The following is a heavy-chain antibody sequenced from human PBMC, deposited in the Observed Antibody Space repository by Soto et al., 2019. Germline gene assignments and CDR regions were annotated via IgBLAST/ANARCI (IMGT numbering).Heavy chain of an antibody. V-gene: IGHV1-58*01. CDR1: GFTFTTSA. Sequence: QIQLVQSGPEVKKPGTSVKVSCKASGFTFTTSAVQWVRQARGQRLEWIGWIVVGSGNANNARKFQDRVSITSDMSTSTVYMELRSLTSEDTAVYYCAALRPYDSSGPFDPWGQGTLVTVSS. J-gene: IGHJ5*02. CDR3: AALRPYDSSGPFDP. D-gene: IGHD3-22*01. CDR2: IVVGSGNA.